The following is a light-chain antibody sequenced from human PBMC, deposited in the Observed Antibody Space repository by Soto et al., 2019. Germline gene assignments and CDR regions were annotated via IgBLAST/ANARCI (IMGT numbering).Light chain of an antibody. CDR3: QQVISYPPG. CDR1: QGISTF. J-gene: IGKJ3*01. CDR2: AAS. V-gene: IGKV1-9*01. Sequence: DIPLTQSPSFLSASVGDRVTITCRASQGISTFFAWYQQRQGKAPKRLIYAASTLQSGVPSRFSGSGSGTEFPLTISSLQPEDFTTYYCQQVISYPPGFGPGTKVDIK.